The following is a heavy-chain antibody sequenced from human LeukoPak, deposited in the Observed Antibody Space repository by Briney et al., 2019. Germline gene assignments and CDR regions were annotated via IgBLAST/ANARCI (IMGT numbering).Heavy chain of an antibody. V-gene: IGHV3-11*01. CDR3: ATDGAGFDT. CDR2: INIGGTNT. CDR1: GFTFSDYY. J-gene: IGHJ5*02. Sequence: GGSLRLSCAASGFTFSDYYMSWIRQAPGKGLEWLSYINIGGTNTHYADSVKGRFTISRDNAKKSLYLEMANLRAEDTAVYYCATDGAGFDTWGQGVLVTVSS.